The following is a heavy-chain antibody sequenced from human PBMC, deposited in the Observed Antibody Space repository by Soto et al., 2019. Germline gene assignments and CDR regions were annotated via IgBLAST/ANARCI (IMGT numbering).Heavy chain of an antibody. J-gene: IGHJ6*02. D-gene: IGHD3-3*01. CDR3: ARVLRFLEWSSPYYYYGMDV. CDR2: INSDGSST. V-gene: IGHV3-74*01. Sequence: GGSLRLSCAASGFTFSSYWMHWVRQAPGKGLVWVSRINSDGSSTSYADSVKGRFTISRDNAKNTLYLQMNSLRAEDTAVYYCARVLRFLEWSSPYYYYGMDVWGQGTTVTVS. CDR1: GFTFSSYW.